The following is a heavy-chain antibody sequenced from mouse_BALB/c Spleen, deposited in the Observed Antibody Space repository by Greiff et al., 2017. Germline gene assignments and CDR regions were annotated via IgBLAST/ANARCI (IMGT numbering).Heavy chain of an antibody. CDR1: GFTFTDYY. Sequence: EVMLVESGGGLVQPGGSLRLSCATSGFTFTDYYMSWVRQPPGKALEWLGFIRNKANGYTTEYSASVKGRFTISRDNSQSILYLQMNTLRAEDSATYYCASYGYGYFDVWGAGTTVTVSS. CDR2: IRNKANGYTT. J-gene: IGHJ1*01. D-gene: IGHD1-1*02. V-gene: IGHV7-3*02. CDR3: ASYGYGYFDV.